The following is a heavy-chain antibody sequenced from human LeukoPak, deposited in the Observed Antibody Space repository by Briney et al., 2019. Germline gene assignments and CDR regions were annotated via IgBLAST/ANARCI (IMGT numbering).Heavy chain of an antibody. V-gene: IGHV3-30-3*01. J-gene: IGHJ4*02. D-gene: IGHD3-10*01. CDR2: ISYDGSNK. CDR3: ARGSWFGELLGSKDY. CDR1: GFTFSSYA. Sequence: GRSLRLSCAASGFTFSSYAMHWVRQAPGKGLEWVAVISYDGSNKYYADSVKGRFTISRDNSKNTLYLQMNSLRAEDTAVYYCARGSWFGELLGSKDYWGQGTLVTVSS.